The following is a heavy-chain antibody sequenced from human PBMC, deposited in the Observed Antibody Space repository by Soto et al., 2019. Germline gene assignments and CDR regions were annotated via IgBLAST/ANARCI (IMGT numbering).Heavy chain of an antibody. CDR3: ARAGVDLVEVPAAKVGFEY. D-gene: IGHD2-2*01. Sequence: QVQLVESGGGLVKPGESLRLSCAASGFTFSDYYMIWIRQAPGKGLEWVGYLSSSGTTIYYADSVKGRFTISRDNAQKSLYLQMDSLRAEDTAVYYCARAGVDLVEVPAAKVGFEYWGQGTLVTVSA. CDR1: GFTFSDYY. CDR2: LSSSGTTI. V-gene: IGHV3-11*01. J-gene: IGHJ4*02.